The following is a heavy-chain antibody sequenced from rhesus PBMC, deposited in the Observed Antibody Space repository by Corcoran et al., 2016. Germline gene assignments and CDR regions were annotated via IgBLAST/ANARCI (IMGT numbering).Heavy chain of an antibody. J-gene: IGHJ4*01. Sequence: QVQLQESGPGLVKPSETLSLTCAVSGGSISGDWWGRIRQPPGKGRVWIGDIGWRRRSTYYTPSLKSRVPISTATSKSHFSLKLSSVTAADTAVYYCARRGRSNFDYWGQGVLVTVSS. CDR2: IGWRRRST. CDR1: GGSISGDW. CDR3: ARRGRSNFDY. V-gene: IGHV4-165*01. D-gene: IGHD6-13*01.